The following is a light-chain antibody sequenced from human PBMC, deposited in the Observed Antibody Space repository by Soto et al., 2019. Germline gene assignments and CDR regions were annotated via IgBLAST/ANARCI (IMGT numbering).Light chain of an antibody. CDR2: DVS. V-gene: IGLV2-14*01. CDR1: SSDVGGYKY. CDR3: SSYTGVTTVL. J-gene: IGLJ3*02. Sequence: QSVLTQPASVSGSPGQSITISCTGTSSDVGGYKYVSWYQQHPGKAPKLMIYDVSNRPSGVSDRFSGSKSGNTASLTISGLQAEDESDYYCSSYTGVTTVLFGGGTQLTVL.